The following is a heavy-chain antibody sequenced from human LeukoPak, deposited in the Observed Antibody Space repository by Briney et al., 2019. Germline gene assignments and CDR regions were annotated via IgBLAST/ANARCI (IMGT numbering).Heavy chain of an antibody. Sequence: GGALSLSCAASGFTFDDYGMGWVRPAPGKGLEWISGINWNGGSTGYADSVKGRFTISRDNAKNYLYLQMNSLRAEDTALYYCARDKPAPHGYYYDSSGYPFDYWGQGTLVTVSS. J-gene: IGHJ4*02. CDR2: INWNGGST. CDR1: GFTFDDYG. V-gene: IGHV3-20*04. D-gene: IGHD3-22*01. CDR3: ARDKPAPHGYYYDSSGYPFDY.